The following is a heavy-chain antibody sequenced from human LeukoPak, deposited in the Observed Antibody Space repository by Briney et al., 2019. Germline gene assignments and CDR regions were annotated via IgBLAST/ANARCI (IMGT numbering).Heavy chain of an antibody. Sequence: GRSLRLSCAASGFTFDDYAMHWVRQAPGKGLEWVSGISWNSGSIGYADSVKGRFTISRDNAKNSLYLQMNSLRAEDTALYYCAKDGDSSGYYRYYFGYWGQGTLVTVSS. D-gene: IGHD3-22*01. CDR3: AKDGDSSGYYRYYFGY. J-gene: IGHJ4*02. CDR1: GFTFDDYA. CDR2: ISWNSGSI. V-gene: IGHV3-9*01.